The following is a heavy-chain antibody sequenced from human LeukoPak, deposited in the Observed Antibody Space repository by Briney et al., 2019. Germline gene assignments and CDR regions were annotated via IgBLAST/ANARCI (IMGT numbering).Heavy chain of an antibody. Sequence: GESLKISCKGSGYSFTSYWIGWVRQIPGKGLEWMGIIYPGDSDTRYSPSFQGQVTISADKSISTASLQWSSLKASDTAMYYCASFLAVAGRRAFDIWGQGTMVTVSS. V-gene: IGHV5-51*01. CDR2: IYPGDSDT. CDR1: GYSFTSYW. D-gene: IGHD6-19*01. CDR3: ASFLAVAGRRAFDI. J-gene: IGHJ3*02.